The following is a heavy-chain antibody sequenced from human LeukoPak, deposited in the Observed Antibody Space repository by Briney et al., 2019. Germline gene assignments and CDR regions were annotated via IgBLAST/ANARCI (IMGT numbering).Heavy chain of an antibody. V-gene: IGHV3-53*01. Sequence: GGSLRLSCAASGFTVSSNYMSWVRQAPGKGLEWVSVIYSGGSTYYADSVKGRFTISRDNSKNTLYLQMNSLRAEDTAVYYCAREYGDEAYFDYWGQGTLVTVSS. CDR3: AREYGDEAYFDY. D-gene: IGHD4-17*01. J-gene: IGHJ4*02. CDR1: GFTVSSNY. CDR2: IYSGGST.